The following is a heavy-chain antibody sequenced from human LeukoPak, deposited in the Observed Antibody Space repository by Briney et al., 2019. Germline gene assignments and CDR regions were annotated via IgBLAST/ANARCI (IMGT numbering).Heavy chain of an antibody. CDR3: AKGTMYYDILDY. V-gene: IGHV3-23*01. CDR2: ICDTGGRT. CDR1: GFTFSSYA. J-gene: IGHJ4*02. Sequence: GGSLRLSCAASGFTFSSYAVSWVRQAPGRGLECVSTICDTGGRTYYADSVKGRFTISRDNSKNTLYLQMNSLRAEDTAIYYCAKGTMYYDILDYWGQGTLVTVSS. D-gene: IGHD3-9*01.